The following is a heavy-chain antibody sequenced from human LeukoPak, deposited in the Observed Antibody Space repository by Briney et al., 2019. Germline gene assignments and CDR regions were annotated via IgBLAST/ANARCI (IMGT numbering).Heavy chain of an antibody. J-gene: IGHJ4*02. CDR3: AKDENSYSSGWSFDY. Sequence: GGSLRLSCAASGFTFDDYAMHWVRQAPGKGLEWVSGISWNSGSIGYADSVKGRFTISRDNAKNSLYLQMNSLRAEDTAVYYCAKDENSYSSGWSFDYWGQGTLVTVSS. CDR1: GFTFDDYA. V-gene: IGHV3-9*01. D-gene: IGHD6-19*01. CDR2: ISWNSGSI.